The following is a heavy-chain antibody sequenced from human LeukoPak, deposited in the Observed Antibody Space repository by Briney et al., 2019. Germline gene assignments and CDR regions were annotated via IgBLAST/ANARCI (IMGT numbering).Heavy chain of an antibody. J-gene: IGHJ4*02. V-gene: IGHV5-51*01. D-gene: IGHD1-1*01. CDR1: GSNFTSYW. CDR2: IYPGDSET. CDR3: ARLGWNVLYSSDY. Sequence: GGSLKISCKGSGSNFTSYWIGWGRPLPGKGLGGVGMIYPGDSETRYSPSFQGQVTISAHQSISTAYLQWSSLKASDTAMYYCARLGWNVLYSSDYWGQGTLVTVS.